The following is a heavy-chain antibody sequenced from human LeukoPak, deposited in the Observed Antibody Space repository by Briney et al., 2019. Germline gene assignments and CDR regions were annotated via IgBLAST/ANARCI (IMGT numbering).Heavy chain of an antibody. Sequence: PGGSLRLSCAASGFTFSNAWMSWVRQAPGKGLEWVGRIKSKTDGGTTDYAAPVKGRFTISRDDSKNTLYLQMNSLKTADTAVYYCTSPIVVPDAFDIWGQGTMVTVSS. J-gene: IGHJ3*02. CDR1: GFTFSNAW. CDR3: TSPIVVPDAFDI. D-gene: IGHD2-2*01. CDR2: IKSKTDGGTT. V-gene: IGHV3-15*01.